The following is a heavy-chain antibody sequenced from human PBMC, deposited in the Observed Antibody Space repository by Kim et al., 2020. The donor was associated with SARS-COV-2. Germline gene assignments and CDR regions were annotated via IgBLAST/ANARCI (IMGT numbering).Heavy chain of an antibody. CDR2: ISYDGSNK. CDR1: GFTFSSYG. CDR3: ARDTIPWFGELLGYYYGMDV. D-gene: IGHD3-10*01. V-gene: IGHV3-33*05. Sequence: GGSLRLSCAASGFTFSSYGMHWVRQAPGKGLEWVAVISYDGSNKYYADSVKGRFTISRDNSKNTLYLQMNSLRAEDTAVYYCARDTIPWFGELLGYYYGMDVWAKGPRSPSP. J-gene: IGHJ6*02.